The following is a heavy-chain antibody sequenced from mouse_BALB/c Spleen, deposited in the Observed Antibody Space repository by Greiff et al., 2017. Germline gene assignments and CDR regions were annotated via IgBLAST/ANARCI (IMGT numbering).Heavy chain of an antibody. CDR2: ILPGSGST. CDR3: TRPHYYGSSYFDY. Sequence: QVQLQQSGAELMKPGASVKISCKATGYTFSSYWIEWVKQRPGHGLEWIGEILPGSGSTNYNEKFKGKATFTADTSSNTAYMELSSLTNEDSAVYYCTRPHYYGSSYFDYWGQGTTLTVSS. CDR1: GYTFSSYW. V-gene: IGHV1-9*01. D-gene: IGHD1-1*01. J-gene: IGHJ2*01.